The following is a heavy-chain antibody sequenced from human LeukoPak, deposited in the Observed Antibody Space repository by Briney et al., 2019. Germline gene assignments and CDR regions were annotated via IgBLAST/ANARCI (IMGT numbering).Heavy chain of an antibody. CDR1: GFTFSSYA. J-gene: IGHJ4*02. V-gene: IGHV3-23*01. Sequence: GGSLRLSCAASGFTFSSYAMSWVRQAPGKGLEWVSAISGSGGSTYYADSVKGRFTISRDNSKNTLYLQMNSLRAEDTAVYYCAKDRYSSSWYGPYFDYWGQGTLVTVSS. D-gene: IGHD6-13*01. CDR2: ISGSGGST. CDR3: AKDRYSSSWYGPYFDY.